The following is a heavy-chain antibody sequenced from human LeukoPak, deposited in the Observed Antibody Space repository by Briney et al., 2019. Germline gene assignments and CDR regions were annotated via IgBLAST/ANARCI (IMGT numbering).Heavy chain of an antibody. D-gene: IGHD6-13*01. V-gene: IGHV3-7*01. CDR1: GFTFSLYW. CDR3: ASYRYSSSCYIY. J-gene: IGHJ4*02. CDR2: IKQEGSEK. Sequence: PGGPLTLSCGPSGFTFSLYWMLWARHAPGGRLEWVANIKQEGSEKYYVDSVKGRFTISRDNAKNSLYLQMNSLRAEDTAVYFCASYRYSSSCYIYGGQGTLVTVSS.